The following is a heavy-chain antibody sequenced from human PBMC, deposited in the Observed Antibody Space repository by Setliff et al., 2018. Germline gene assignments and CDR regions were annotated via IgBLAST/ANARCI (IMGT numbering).Heavy chain of an antibody. CDR3: ATPNGSGSYYSLGAQYAFDI. D-gene: IGHD1-26*01. V-gene: IGHV3-21*01. J-gene: IGHJ3*02. CDR1: GFTFSSYS. Sequence: PGGSLRLSCAASGFTFSSYSMNWVRQAPGKGLEWVSSISSSSSYIYYADSVKGRFTISRDNAKNSLYLQMNSLRAEDTAVYYCATPNGSGSYYSLGAQYAFDIWGQGTMVTVSS. CDR2: ISSSSSYI.